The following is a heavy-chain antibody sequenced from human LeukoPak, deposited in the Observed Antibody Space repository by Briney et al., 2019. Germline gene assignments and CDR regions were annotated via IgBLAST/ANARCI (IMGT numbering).Heavy chain of an antibody. Sequence: PGGSLRLSCAASGFTFSSYSMNWVRQAPGKGLEWVSYISSSSSTIYYADSVKGRFTISRDNAKNSLYLQMNSLRAEDTAVYYCAREENDYGGNFDYWGQGTLVTVSS. CDR1: GFTFSSYS. D-gene: IGHD4-23*01. V-gene: IGHV3-48*04. CDR2: ISSSSSTI. CDR3: AREENDYGGNFDY. J-gene: IGHJ4*02.